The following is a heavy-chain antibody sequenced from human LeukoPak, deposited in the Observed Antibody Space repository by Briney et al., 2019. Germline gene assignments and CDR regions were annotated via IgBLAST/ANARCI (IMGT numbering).Heavy chain of an antibody. CDR1: GFTFDDYA. CDR2: ISWNSGSI. CDR3: AKDHGMDV. J-gene: IGHJ6*02. Sequence: GRSLRFSRAASGFTFDDYAMHGVRQAPGKGLEWVSGISWNSGSIGYADSVKGRFTISRDNAKNSLYLQMNSLRAEDTALYYCAKDHGMDVWGQGTTVTVSS. V-gene: IGHV3-9*01.